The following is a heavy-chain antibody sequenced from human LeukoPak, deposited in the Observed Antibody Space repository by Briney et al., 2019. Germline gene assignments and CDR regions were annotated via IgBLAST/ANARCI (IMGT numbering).Heavy chain of an antibody. J-gene: IGHJ4*02. D-gene: IGHD5-24*01. Sequence: PGGSLRLSCAASGFTFSSYAMHWVRQAPGKGLEWVAVISYDGSNKYYADSVKGRFTISRDNSKNTLYLQMNSLRAEDTAVYYCARGRWLQARGPSFDYWGQGTLATVSS. V-gene: IGHV3-30-3*01. CDR3: ARGRWLQARGPSFDY. CDR1: GFTFSSYA. CDR2: ISYDGSNK.